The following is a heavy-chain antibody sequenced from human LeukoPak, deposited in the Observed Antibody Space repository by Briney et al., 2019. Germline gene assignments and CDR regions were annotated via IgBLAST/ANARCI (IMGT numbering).Heavy chain of an antibody. CDR1: GGSISSGSYY. D-gene: IGHD3-22*01. CDR3: ARDPIYYDSSGYSWYFDL. J-gene: IGHJ2*01. CDR2: IYTSGST. V-gene: IGHV4-61*02. Sequence: SETLSLTCTVSGGSISSGSYYWSWIRQPAGKGLEWIGRIYTSGSTNYNPSLKSRVTISVDTSKNQFSLKLSSVTAADTAVYYCARDPIYYDSSGYSWYFDLWGRGTLVTVSS.